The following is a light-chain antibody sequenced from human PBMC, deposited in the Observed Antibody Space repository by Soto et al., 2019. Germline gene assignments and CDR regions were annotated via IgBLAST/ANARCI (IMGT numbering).Light chain of an antibody. V-gene: IGKV3-15*01. CDR2: AAS. Sequence: EIVMSQSPATLSVSPGERATLSSRASQSVSNNLAWYQQKPGQAPRLLIYAASTRATGIPARFSGSGSATEFTLTISSLQSEDFAVYYCQHYNNWPPLTFGGGTKVEIK. J-gene: IGKJ4*01. CDR1: QSVSNN. CDR3: QHYNNWPPLT.